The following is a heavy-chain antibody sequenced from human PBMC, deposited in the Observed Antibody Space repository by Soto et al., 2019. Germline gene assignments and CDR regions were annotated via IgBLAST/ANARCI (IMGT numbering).Heavy chain of an antibody. V-gene: IGHV1-69*01. D-gene: IGHD1-26*01. CDR2: IIPIFGTA. CDR1: GGTFSSYA. Sequence: QVQLVQSGAEVKKPGSSVKVSCKASGGTFSSYAISWVRQAPGQGLEWMGGIIPIFGTANYAQKFQGRVTITADESTSTADMELSSLRSEDTAVYYCARDPSAYSGSPNWFDPWGQGTLVTVSS. J-gene: IGHJ5*02. CDR3: ARDPSAYSGSPNWFDP.